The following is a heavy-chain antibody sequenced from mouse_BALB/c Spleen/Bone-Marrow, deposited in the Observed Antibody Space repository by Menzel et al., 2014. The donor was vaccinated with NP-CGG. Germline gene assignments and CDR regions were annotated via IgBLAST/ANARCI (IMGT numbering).Heavy chain of an antibody. V-gene: IGHV2-6-1*01. J-gene: IGHJ3*01. CDR1: GFSLTNHG. D-gene: IGHD2-4*01. Sequence: QVQLQQPGPGLVAPSQSLSITCTISGFSLTNHGVHWVRQPPGKGPEWLAAIWSDGGTTYNSALKSRLRITKDNSKSQVFLKMNSLQTDDTAMYYCARDYDYDDGFSYWGQGTLVTVSA. CDR2: IWSDGGT. CDR3: ARDYDYDDGFSY.